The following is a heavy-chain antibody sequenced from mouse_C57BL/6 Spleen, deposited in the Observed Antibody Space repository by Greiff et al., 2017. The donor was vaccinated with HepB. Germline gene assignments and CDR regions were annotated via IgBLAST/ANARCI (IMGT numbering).Heavy chain of an antibody. V-gene: IGHV1-63*01. J-gene: IGHJ3*01. D-gene: IGHD2-4*01. CDR1: GYTFTNYW. CDR3: ARSGELRWFAY. Sequence: VQLQQSGAELVRPGTSVKMSCKASGYTFTNYWRGWAKQRPGHGLEWIGDIYPGGGYTNYNEKFKGKATLTADKSSSTAYMQFSSLISEDSAIYYSARSGELRWFAYWGQVTLVTVSA. CDR2: IYPGGGYT.